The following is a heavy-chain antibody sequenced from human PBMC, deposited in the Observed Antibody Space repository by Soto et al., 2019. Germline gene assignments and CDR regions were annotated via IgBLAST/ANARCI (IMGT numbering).Heavy chain of an antibody. Sequence: ASVKVSCKASGYTFTSYGISWVRQAPGQGLEWMGWISAYNGNTNYAQKLQGRVTMTTDTSTSTAYMELRSLRSDDTAVYYCARSGFLTGYYNWFDPWGQGTLVTVS. CDR1: GYTFTSYG. D-gene: IGHD3-9*01. V-gene: IGHV1-18*01. CDR3: ARSGFLTGYYNWFDP. CDR2: ISAYNGNT. J-gene: IGHJ5*02.